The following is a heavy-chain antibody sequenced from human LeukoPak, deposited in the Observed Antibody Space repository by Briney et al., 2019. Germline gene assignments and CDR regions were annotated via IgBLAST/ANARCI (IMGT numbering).Heavy chain of an antibody. CDR1: GFTFSAYG. D-gene: IGHD2-8*01. V-gene: IGHV3-33*01. CDR3: ARNVEYCSNGRCYFDS. J-gene: IGHJ4*02. Sequence: PGRSLRLSCAASGFTFSAYGIHWVRQAPGKGLEWVALIRPDGSDTYYTASVKGRFTISRENSRSTLYLQMDSMGAEDTAVYYCARNVEYCSNGRCYFDSWGQGTLVTVSS. CDR2: IRPDGSDT.